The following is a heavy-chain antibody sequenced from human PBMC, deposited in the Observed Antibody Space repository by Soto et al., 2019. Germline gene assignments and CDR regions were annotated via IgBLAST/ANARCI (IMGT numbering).Heavy chain of an antibody. CDR2: IYWDDDK. CDR1: GFSLSTSGVG. J-gene: IGHJ4*02. Sequence: GSGPTLVNPTQTLTLTCTFSGFSLSTSGVGVGWIRQPPGKALEWLALIYWDDDKRYSPSLKSRLTITKNTSKNQVVLTMTNIDPVDTATYYCALTYSGSYRPLYFDYWGQGTLVTVSS. D-gene: IGHD1-26*01. CDR3: ALTYSGSYRPLYFDY. V-gene: IGHV2-5*02.